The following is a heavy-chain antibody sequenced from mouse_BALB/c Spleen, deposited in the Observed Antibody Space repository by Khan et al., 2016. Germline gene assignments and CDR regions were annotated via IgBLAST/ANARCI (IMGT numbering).Heavy chain of an antibody. CDR1: GYTFRNYG. V-gene: IGHV9-3-1*01. J-gene: IGHJ2*01. CDR3: AGGSSYGY. CDR2: INTYNGEP. D-gene: IGHD1-1*01. Sequence: QIQLVQSGPELKKPGETVKISCKASGYTFRNYGMNWVKQAPGKGVKWMGLINTYNGEPTYADDFKGRFAFSLETSASTAFLQINNLQTEDTATYFWAGGSSYGYWGQGTTLTVSS.